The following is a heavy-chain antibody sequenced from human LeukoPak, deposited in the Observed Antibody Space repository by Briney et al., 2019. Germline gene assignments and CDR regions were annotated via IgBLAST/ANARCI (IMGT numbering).Heavy chain of an antibody. D-gene: IGHD3-10*01. CDR3: AKRGVVVRVILVGFHKEAYYFDS. CDR1: GITLSNYG. V-gene: IGHV3-23*01. CDR2: ISDSGGST. J-gene: IGHJ4*02. Sequence: GGSLRLSCAVSGITLSNYGMSWVRQAPGKGLEWVAGISDSGGSTNYADSVKGRFTISRDNPKNALYLQMNSLRAEDTAVYFCAKRGVVVRVILVGFHKEAYYFDSWGQGALVTVSS.